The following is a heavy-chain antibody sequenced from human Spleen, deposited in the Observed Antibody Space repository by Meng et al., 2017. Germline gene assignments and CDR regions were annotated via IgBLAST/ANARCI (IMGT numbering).Heavy chain of an antibody. V-gene: IGHV3-23*01. D-gene: IGHD6-25*01. CDR3: ARGPVAAYDY. Sequence: EVQLLESGGRLVQPGGSLRLSCATSGFTFNNYAMTWVRQGPGKGLEWVSAVTGGSSGTFYADSVKGRFTISRDDSKNILYLQMNSLRAEDTALYYCARGPVAAYDYWGQGTLVTVSS. J-gene: IGHJ4*02. CDR1: GFTFNNYA. CDR2: VTGGSSGT.